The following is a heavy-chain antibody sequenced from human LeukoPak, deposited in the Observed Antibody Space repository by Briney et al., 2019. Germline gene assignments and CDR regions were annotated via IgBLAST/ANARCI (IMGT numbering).Heavy chain of an antibody. CDR2: IKQDGSEK. CDR3: AKDVDGDSTPLYYYYGMDV. CDR1: GITFSSFW. J-gene: IGHJ6*02. D-gene: IGHD2-21*01. V-gene: IGHV3-7*01. Sequence: GGSLRLSCAVSGITFSSFWMSWVRQAPGKGLEWVANIKQDGSEKYYVDSVKGRFTISRDNSKNTLYLQMNSLRAEDTAVYYCAKDVDGDSTPLYYYYGMDVWGQGTTVTVSS.